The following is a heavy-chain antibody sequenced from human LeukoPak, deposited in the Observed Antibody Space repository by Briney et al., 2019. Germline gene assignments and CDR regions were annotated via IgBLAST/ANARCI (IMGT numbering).Heavy chain of an antibody. D-gene: IGHD3-3*01. CDR2: INPNSGGT. CDR1: GYTFTGYY. Sequence: GASVKVSCKASGYTFTGYYMHWVRQAPGQGLEWMGWINPNSGGTNYAQKFQGRVTMTRDTSISTAYMELSRLRSDETAVYYCARGDFDFWSGYYTGDYWFDPWGQGTLVTVSS. V-gene: IGHV1-2*02. CDR3: ARGDFDFWSGYYTGDYWFDP. J-gene: IGHJ5*02.